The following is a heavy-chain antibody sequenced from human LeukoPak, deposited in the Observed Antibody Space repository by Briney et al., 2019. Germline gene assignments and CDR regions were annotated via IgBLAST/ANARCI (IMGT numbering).Heavy chain of an antibody. CDR3: AREDVQWLVEYSSSGFDY. CDR1: GGSISSGSYY. V-gene: IGHV4-61*02. Sequence: PSQTLSLTCTVSGGSISSGSYYWSWIRQPAGKGLEWIGRIYTSGSTNYNPSLKSRVTISVDTSKNQFSLKLSSVTAADTAVYYCAREDVQWLVEYSSSGFDYWGQGTLVTVSS. J-gene: IGHJ4*02. D-gene: IGHD6-6*01. CDR2: IYTSGST.